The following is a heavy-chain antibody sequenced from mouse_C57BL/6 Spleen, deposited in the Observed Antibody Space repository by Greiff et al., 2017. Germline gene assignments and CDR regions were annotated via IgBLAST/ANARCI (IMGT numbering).Heavy chain of an antibody. CDR3: ARERLRYFDV. D-gene: IGHD6-2*01. J-gene: IGHJ1*03. CDR2: IYPSDSAT. CDR1: GYTFTSYW. V-gene: IGHV1-61*01. Sequence: QVQLQQPGAELVRPGSSVKLSCKASGYTFTSYWLDWVKQRPGQGLEWIGNIYPSDSATHYNQKFKDKATLTVDKSSSTAYMQLSSLTSADSAFYYCARERLRYFDVWGTGTTVTVSS.